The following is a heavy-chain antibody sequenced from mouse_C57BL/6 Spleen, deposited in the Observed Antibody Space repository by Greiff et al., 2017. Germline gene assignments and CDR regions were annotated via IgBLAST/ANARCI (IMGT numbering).Heavy chain of an antibody. CDR1: GYTFTSYW. CDR2: IDPSDSYT. V-gene: IGHV1-69*01. CDR3: ARLWDAMDY. D-gene: IGHD4-1*01. Sequence: VQLQQPGAELVMPGASVKLSCKASGYTFTSYWMHWVKQRPGQGLEWIGEIDPSDSYTNYNQKFKGKSTLTVAKTSSTAYMQLSSLTSEDSAVYYCARLWDAMDYWCQGTSVTVSS. J-gene: IGHJ4*01.